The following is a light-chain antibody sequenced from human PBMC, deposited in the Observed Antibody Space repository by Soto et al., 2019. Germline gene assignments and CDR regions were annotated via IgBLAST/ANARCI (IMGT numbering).Light chain of an antibody. Sequence: EVVLTQSPATLSLSPGDRATLSCRASQSVDRYLAWYQQKPGQAPRLLIFDTYNRATGIPARFIGSGSGTDFTLTISSLEPEGFAIYYCQQRDNGVTFGGGTKV. V-gene: IGKV3-11*01. CDR1: QSVDRY. CDR3: QQRDNGVT. J-gene: IGKJ4*01. CDR2: DTY.